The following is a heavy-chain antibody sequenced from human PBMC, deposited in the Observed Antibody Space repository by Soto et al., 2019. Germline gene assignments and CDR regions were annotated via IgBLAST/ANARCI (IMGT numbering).Heavy chain of an antibody. Sequence: QVQLVQSGAEVKKPGSSVKVSCKASGGTLSSYSISWVRQAPGQGLEWMGGIVHPSGTATYAQKFQGRVTITADASTSTAYMELTSLSSADTAVYYCAGDKDQLPYNWFDPWGQGTLVTLSS. J-gene: IGHJ5*02. CDR2: IVHPSGTA. V-gene: IGHV1-69*01. CDR1: GGTLSSYS. D-gene: IGHD2-2*01. CDR3: AGDKDQLPYNWFDP.